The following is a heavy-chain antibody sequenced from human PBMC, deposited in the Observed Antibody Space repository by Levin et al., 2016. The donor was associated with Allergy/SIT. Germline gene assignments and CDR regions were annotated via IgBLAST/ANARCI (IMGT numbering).Heavy chain of an antibody. CDR3: ASPEGY. CDR1: GGSISNYF. CDR2: IFTSGTT. Sequence: SETLSLTCTVSGGSISNYFWTWIRQPAGKGLEWIGRIFTSGTTVYNPSLESRVTMSIDTSKNQFSLTLRSVTAADTAVYYCASPEGYWGQGTLVTVSS. V-gene: IGHV4-4*07. J-gene: IGHJ4*02.